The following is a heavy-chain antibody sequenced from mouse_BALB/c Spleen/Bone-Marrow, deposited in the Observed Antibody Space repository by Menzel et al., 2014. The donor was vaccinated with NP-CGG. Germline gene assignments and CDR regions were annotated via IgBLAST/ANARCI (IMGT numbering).Heavy chain of an antibody. V-gene: IGHV14-3*02. CDR3: GGWGGNYGGFAY. D-gene: IGHD2-1*01. CDR1: GFNIKDTY. Sequence: EVQLQQSGAELVKPGASVKLSCTASGFNIKDTYMHWVKQRPEQGLEWIGRIDPANGNTKYDPKFQGKATITADTSSNTAYQQHSSLTSEEAAVCYCGGWGGNYGGFAYWGQGTLVTVSA. CDR2: IDPANGNT. J-gene: IGHJ3*01.